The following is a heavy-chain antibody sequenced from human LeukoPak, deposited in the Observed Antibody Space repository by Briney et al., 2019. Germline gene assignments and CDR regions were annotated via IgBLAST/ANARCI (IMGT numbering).Heavy chain of an antibody. J-gene: IGHJ3*02. V-gene: IGHV3-33*08. D-gene: IGHD6-19*01. Sequence: GRSLRLSCAASGFTFSSYGMHRVRQAPGKGLEWVALIWYDGSNKYYADSVKGRFTISRDNSKNTLYLQMNSLRAEDTAVYYCARVNRIAVAGRDAFDIWGQGTMVTVSS. CDR1: GFTFSSYG. CDR3: ARVNRIAVAGRDAFDI. CDR2: IWYDGSNK.